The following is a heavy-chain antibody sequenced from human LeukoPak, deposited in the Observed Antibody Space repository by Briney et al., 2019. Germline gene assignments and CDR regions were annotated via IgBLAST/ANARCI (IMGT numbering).Heavy chain of an antibody. V-gene: IGHV3-48*01. CDR2: ISSSRNTI. J-gene: IGHJ3*02. Sequence: GTSLRLSCAASGFTFSSYSMSWVRQAPGKGLEWVSFISSSRNTIYYADSVKGRFTISRDTAKSSLYLQIKSLRAEDTAVYYCARDSFQGDWGLDAFGIWGQGTMVTVSS. CDR3: ARDSFQGDWGLDAFGI. D-gene: IGHD7-27*01. CDR1: GFTFSSYS.